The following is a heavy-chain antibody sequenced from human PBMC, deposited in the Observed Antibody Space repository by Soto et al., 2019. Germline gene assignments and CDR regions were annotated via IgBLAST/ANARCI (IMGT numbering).Heavy chain of an antibody. CDR3: ARDQARYSSSWYEDYYYYGMDV. CDR1: GGSISSGSYY. CDR2: IYYSGNT. V-gene: IGHV4-39*02. D-gene: IGHD6-13*01. Sequence: ETLSLTCTVSGGSISSGSYYWAWIRQPPGKGLEWIGSIYYSGNTYYNPSLRSRVSISVDTPQNQFSLKLTSVTAADTAVYYCARDQARYSSSWYEDYYYYGMDVWGQGTTVTVSS. J-gene: IGHJ6*02.